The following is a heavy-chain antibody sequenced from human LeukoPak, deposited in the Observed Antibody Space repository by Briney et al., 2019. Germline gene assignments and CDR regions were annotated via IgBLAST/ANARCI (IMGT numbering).Heavy chain of an antibody. D-gene: IGHD2-15*01. CDR2: ISGSGGGT. V-gene: IGHV3-23*01. Sequence: PGGSLRLSCAASGFTFSSYGMSWVRQAPGKGLEWVSAISGSGGGTYYAGSVKGRFTISRDNSRNTLDVQMNSLRAKDTAVYYCAKWGSATLAYFDYWGQGTLVTVSS. J-gene: IGHJ4*02. CDR3: AKWGSATLAYFDY. CDR1: GFTFSSYG.